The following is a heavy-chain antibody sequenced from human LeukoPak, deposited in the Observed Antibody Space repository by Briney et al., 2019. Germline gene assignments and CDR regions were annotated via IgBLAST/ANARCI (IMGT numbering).Heavy chain of an antibody. CDR2: LHPNSGET. V-gene: IGHV1-2*02. Sequence: ASVKVSCKASGYTFTGYYIHWVRQAPGQGLEWLGWLHPNSGETHYAQNFQGRVTMTRDTSISTAYMELSRLRSDDTAVYYCARDRDTMIVGTYYYMDVWGKGTTVTISS. CDR1: GYTFTGYY. CDR3: ARDRDTMIVGTYYYMDV. J-gene: IGHJ6*03. D-gene: IGHD3-22*01.